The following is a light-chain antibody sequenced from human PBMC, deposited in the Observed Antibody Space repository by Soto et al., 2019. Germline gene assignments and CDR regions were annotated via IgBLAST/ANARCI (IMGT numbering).Light chain of an antibody. CDR3: QQYGSSGT. CDR2: GAS. J-gene: IGKJ1*01. Sequence: IVLTQSPGTLSFSPGEIATLSFRASQSVSSSYLAWYQQKPGQAPRLLIYGASSRATGIPDRFSGSGSGTDFTLTISRLEPEDFAVYYCQQYGSSGTFGQGTKVDI. CDR1: QSVSSSY. V-gene: IGKV3-20*01.